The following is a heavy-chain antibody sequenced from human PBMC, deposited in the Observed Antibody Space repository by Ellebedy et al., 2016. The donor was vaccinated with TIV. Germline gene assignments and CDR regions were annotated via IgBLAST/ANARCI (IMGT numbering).Heavy chain of an antibody. CDR2: INAGNGNT. V-gene: IGHV1-3*01. J-gene: IGHJ4*02. D-gene: IGHD4-17*01. Sequence: AASVKVSCNASGYTFTSYAMHWVRQAPGQRLEWMGWINAGNGNTKYSQKFQGRVTITRDTSASTAYMELSSLRSEDTAVYYCARDRDYGTFDYWGQGTLVTVSS. CDR3: ARDRDYGTFDY. CDR1: GYTFTSYA.